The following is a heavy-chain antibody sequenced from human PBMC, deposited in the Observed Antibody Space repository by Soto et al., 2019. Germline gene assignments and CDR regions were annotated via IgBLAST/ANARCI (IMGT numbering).Heavy chain of an antibody. D-gene: IGHD6-6*01. J-gene: IGHJ4*02. CDR2: IIPAFGTP. CDR1: GGSLNNYA. CDR3: EREGLRRGALDY. Sequence: QVQLVQSGAEVKKPGSSVKVSCAASGGSLNNYAVSWVRRTPGQGFEWLGEIIPAFGTPNYAQKFQDRVTITADVLTNTVVMELSSLRSEDTAEYYFEREGLRRGALDYWGQGSLVTVSS. V-gene: IGHV1-69*01.